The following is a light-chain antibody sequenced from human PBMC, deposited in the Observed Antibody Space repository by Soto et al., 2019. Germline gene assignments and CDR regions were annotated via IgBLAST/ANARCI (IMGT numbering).Light chain of an antibody. V-gene: IGKV3-20*01. Sequence: EIVWTQSPGTLSLSPGGRATVACRASQSVINNYLAWYQQKPGQAPRLLIYGASNGATGIPDRFSGSGSGTDFTLTISRLEPEDFAVYYCQQYGSSGTFGQGTKVDIK. CDR2: GAS. CDR3: QQYGSSGT. J-gene: IGKJ1*01. CDR1: QSVINNY.